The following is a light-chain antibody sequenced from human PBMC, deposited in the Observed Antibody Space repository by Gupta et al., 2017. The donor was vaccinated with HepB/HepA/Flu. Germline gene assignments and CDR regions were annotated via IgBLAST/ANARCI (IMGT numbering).Light chain of an antibody. CDR3: QQYIGYPLT. J-gene: IGKJ4*01. Sequence: DIQMTQSPSTLSASVGDRVTITCRASQTITSRLAWYQQKPGKAPNLLIYEASSLQSGVPSRFSGHGSGTEFTLTISSLQPDDSATYYCQQYIGYPLTLGGGTKVEI. V-gene: IGKV1-5*03. CDR2: EAS. CDR1: QTITSR.